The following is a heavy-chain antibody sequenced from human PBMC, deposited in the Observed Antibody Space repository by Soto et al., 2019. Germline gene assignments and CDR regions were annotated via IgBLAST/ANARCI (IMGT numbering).Heavy chain of an antibody. J-gene: IGHJ4*02. CDR3: ATAVRGSAWSY. CDR2: IKDDGSQT. CDR1: GFTFSAYW. V-gene: IGHV3-7*01. Sequence: EVKLEESGGGLVQTEGSLRLSCAVSGFTFSAYWMRWVRQSPGRGLEGVANIKDDGSQTYYVDSVRGRFTISRDNGQNSLYLHMNSLRAEDTAVYYCATAVRGSAWSYWGQGTLVTVSS. D-gene: IGHD6-19*01.